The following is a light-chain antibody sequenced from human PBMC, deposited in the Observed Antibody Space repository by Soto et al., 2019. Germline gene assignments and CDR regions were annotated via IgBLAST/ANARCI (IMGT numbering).Light chain of an antibody. CDR2: KAS. V-gene: IGKV1-9*01. Sequence: DIPRTEAHSSLSPSVGAKVPVNCRASQSISSYLNWYQQKPGKAPKLLIYKASTLKSGVPSRFSGSGSGTEFTLTISSLQPEDFATYYCQQLNSYPITFGQGTRLEIK. CDR1: QSISSY. CDR3: QQLNSYPIT. J-gene: IGKJ5*01.